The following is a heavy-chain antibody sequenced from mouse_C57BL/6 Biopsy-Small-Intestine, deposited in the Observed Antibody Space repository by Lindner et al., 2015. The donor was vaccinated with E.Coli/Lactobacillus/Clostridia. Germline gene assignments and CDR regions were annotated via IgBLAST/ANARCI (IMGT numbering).Heavy chain of an antibody. D-gene: IGHD1-2*01. CDR1: GYTFTAYY. J-gene: IGHJ4*01. CDR2: INPNSGGT. CDR3: ATGSLLPHPGY. V-gene: IGHV1-18*01. Sequence: SVKVSCKASGYTFTAYYIHWVRQAPGQGLEYMGRINPNSGGTVYEQKFLGRFTMTRDTSINTAYMEVDNLRSDDTAVYYCATGSLLPHPGYWGQGTLVTVSS.